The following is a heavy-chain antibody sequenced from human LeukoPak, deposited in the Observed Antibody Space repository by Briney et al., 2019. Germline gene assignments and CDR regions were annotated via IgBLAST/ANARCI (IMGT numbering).Heavy chain of an antibody. D-gene: IGHD3-22*01. V-gene: IGHV1-24*01. CDR3: ATVRIVVDTGSYFDY. J-gene: IGHJ4*02. CDR2: FDPEDGET. Sequence: ASVKVSCKVSGDTLTELSMHWVRQAPGKGLEWMGGFDPEDGETIYAQKFQGRVTMTEDTSTDTAYMELSSLRSEDTAVYYCATVRIVVDTGSYFDYWGQGTLVTVSS. CDR1: GDTLTELS.